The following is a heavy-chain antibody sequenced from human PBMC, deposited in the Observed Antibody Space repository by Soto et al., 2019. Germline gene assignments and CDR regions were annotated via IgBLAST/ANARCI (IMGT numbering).Heavy chain of an antibody. CDR3: ARGELLWFGELLR. J-gene: IGHJ4*02. D-gene: IGHD3-10*01. CDR1: GYTFTSYE. V-gene: IGHV1-8*01. CDR2: MNPNSGDT. Sequence: QVQLVQSGAEVKKPGASVKVSCKASGYTFTSYEINWVRQATGQGLEWMGWMNPNSGDTGYAQKFQCRVTMTRNTYISTAYMELSSLRSEDTAVYYCARGELLWFGELLRWGQGTLVTVSS.